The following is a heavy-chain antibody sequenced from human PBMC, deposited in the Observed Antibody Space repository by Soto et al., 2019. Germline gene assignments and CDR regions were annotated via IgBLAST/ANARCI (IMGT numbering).Heavy chain of an antibody. CDR2: ISSSSSYI. CDR3: ARGSSSSMGAPDY. D-gene: IGHD6-6*01. J-gene: IGHJ4*02. V-gene: IGHV3-21*01. CDR1: GFTFSSYS. Sequence: GGSLRLSCAASGFTFSSYSMNWVRQAPGKGLEWVSSISSSSSYIYYADSVKGRFTISRDNAKNSLYLQMNSLRAEDTAVYYCARGSSSSMGAPDYWGQGTLVTVSS.